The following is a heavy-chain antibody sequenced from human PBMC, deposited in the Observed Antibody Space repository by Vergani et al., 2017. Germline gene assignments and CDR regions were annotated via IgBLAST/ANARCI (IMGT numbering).Heavy chain of an antibody. D-gene: IGHD6-19*01. J-gene: IGHJ6*02. CDR2: ISSSGSTI. CDR3: ARGPWGGIAVAGTSPYYYYGMDV. Sequence: EVQLVESGGGLVQPGGSLRLSCAASGFTFSSYEMNWVRQAPGKGLEWVSYISSSGSTIYYADSVKGRFTISRDNAKNSLYLQMNSLRAEDTAVYYCARGPWGGIAVAGTSPYYYYGMDVWGQGTTVTVSS. V-gene: IGHV3-48*03. CDR1: GFTFSSYE.